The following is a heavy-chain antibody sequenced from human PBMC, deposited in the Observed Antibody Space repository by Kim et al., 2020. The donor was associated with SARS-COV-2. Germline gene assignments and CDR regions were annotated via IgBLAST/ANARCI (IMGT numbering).Heavy chain of an antibody. CDR1: GFTFSDYY. Sequence: GGSLRLSCAASGFTFSDYYMSWIRQAPGKGLEWVSYISSSSYTNYADSVKGRFTISRDNAKNSLYLQMNSLRAEDTAVYYCARDSIAVAGTYYYYYYGMDVWGQGTTVTVSS. CDR3: ARDSIAVAGTYYYYYYGMDV. D-gene: IGHD6-19*01. CDR2: ISSSSYT. J-gene: IGHJ6*02. V-gene: IGHV3-11*05.